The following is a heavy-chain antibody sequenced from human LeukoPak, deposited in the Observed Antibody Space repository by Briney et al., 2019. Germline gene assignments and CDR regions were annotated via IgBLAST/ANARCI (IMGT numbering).Heavy chain of an antibody. Sequence: PRGSLRDSCAAAGFTFSGYGMHWVRQAPGKGLEWLTFIRYVGSDGSYADSVNGRFTISRDNSKNTLYLQMNSLRVEDTAVYYCAKDGGYNDYCDYWGQGTLVTVSS. CDR3: AKDGGYNDYCDY. J-gene: IGHJ4*02. D-gene: IGHD5-24*01. CDR1: GFTFSGYG. V-gene: IGHV3-30*02. CDR2: IRYVGSDG.